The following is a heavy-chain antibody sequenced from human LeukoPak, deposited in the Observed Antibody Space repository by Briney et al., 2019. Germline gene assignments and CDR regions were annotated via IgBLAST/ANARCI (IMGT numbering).Heavy chain of an antibody. CDR2: IFYSGST. CDR3: ARGKSYDWFDP. D-gene: IGHD3-16*01. Sequence: SETLSLTCTVSGGSINSYYWSWIRQPPGKGLEWIGYIFYSGSTSYNPSLKSRVTISVDTSKNQSSLKLNSVTAADTAVYYCARGKSYDWFDPWGQGTLVTVSS. J-gene: IGHJ5*02. CDR1: GGSINSYY. V-gene: IGHV4-59*01.